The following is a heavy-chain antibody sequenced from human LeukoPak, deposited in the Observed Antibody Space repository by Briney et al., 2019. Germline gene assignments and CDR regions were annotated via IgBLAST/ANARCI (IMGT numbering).Heavy chain of an antibody. CDR1: GYTFTSYG. Sequence: GASVKVSCKASGYTFTSYGISWVRQAPGQGLEWMGWISAYNGNTNYAQKLQGRVTMTTDTSTSTAYMELRSLRSDDTAVYYCARGYCSGGSCPRGDSSGYYFWGQGTLVTVSS. CDR3: ARGYCSGGSCPRGDSSGYYF. J-gene: IGHJ4*02. D-gene: IGHD2-15*01. V-gene: IGHV1-18*01. CDR2: ISAYNGNT.